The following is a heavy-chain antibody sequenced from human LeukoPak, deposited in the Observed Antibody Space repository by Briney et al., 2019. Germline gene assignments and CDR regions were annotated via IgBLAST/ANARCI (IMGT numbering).Heavy chain of an antibody. V-gene: IGHV1-46*01. J-gene: IGHJ4*02. CDR2: INPSGGST. D-gene: IGHD3-22*01. CDR3: VLVVVISYYFDY. CDR1: GYTFTSYY. Sequence: GASVKVSCKASGYTFTSYYMHWVRQAPGQGLEWVGIINPSGGSTSYAQKFQGRVTMTRDTSTSTVYMELSSLRSEDTAVYYCVLVVVISYYFDYWGQGTLVTVSS.